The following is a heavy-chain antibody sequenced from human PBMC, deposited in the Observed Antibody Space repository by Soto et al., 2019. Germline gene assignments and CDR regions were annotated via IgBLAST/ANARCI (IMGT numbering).Heavy chain of an antibody. D-gene: IGHD6-13*01. V-gene: IGHV3-11*01. J-gene: IGHJ4*02. Sequence: PGGSLRLSCAASGFTFSDYYMSWFRQAPGKGLEWVSYISGSGSTKHDADSVKGRFTISRDNTKNSLYLEMNSLRAEDAAVYYCARVGSIAAAGRPDYWGQGTLVTVSS. CDR1: GFTFSDYY. CDR2: ISGSGSTK. CDR3: ARVGSIAAAGRPDY.